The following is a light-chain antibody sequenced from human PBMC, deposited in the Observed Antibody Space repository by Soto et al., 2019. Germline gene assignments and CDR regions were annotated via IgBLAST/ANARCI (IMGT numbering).Light chain of an antibody. J-gene: IGLJ3*02. CDR3: QSYDSSLSGWV. V-gene: IGLV1-40*01. CDR1: NSNIGAGYD. CDR2: GNS. Sequence: QAVVTQPPSVSGAPGQRVTISCTGYNSNIGAGYDVHWYQQLPGTAPKLLIYGNSNRPSGVPDRFSASKSGTSASLAITGLQAEDEADYYCQSYDSSLSGWVFGGGTKPTVL.